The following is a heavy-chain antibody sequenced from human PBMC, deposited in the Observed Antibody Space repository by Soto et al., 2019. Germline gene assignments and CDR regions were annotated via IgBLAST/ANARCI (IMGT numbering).Heavy chain of an antibody. D-gene: IGHD2-21*01. CDR3: ARDGDVNTGFGKDF. V-gene: IGHV3-33*01. CDR1: GFTFSSYG. J-gene: IGHJ4*02. CDR2: IRHDGGNK. Sequence: QVQLVESGGGVVQPGRSLRLSCAASGFTFSSYGMHWVRHALGKGLGWVAFIRHDGGNKFYAESVKGRFTISRDNSKNTLYLQMTSPSDEDTAMYYCARDGDVNTGFGKDFWGEGTLVTVSS.